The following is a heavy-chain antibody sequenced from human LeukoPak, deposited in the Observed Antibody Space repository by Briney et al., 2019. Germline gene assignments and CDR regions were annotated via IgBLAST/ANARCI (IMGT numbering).Heavy chain of an antibody. Sequence: GGSLRLSCAASGFTFSSYWMHWVRQAPGKGLVWVSRINSDGSSTSYADSVKGRFTISSDNAKNTLYLQMNSLRAEDTAVYYCARDYRTYYYDSSGPDYWGQGTLVTVSS. J-gene: IGHJ4*02. CDR1: GFTFSSYW. D-gene: IGHD3-22*01. CDR3: ARDYRTYYYDSSGPDY. V-gene: IGHV3-74*01. CDR2: INSDGSST.